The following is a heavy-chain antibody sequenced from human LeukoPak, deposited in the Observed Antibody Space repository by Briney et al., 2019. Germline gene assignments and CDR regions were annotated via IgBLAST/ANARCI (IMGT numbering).Heavy chain of an antibody. J-gene: IGHJ4*02. CDR1: GYTFTSYD. Sequence: GASVKVSCKASGYTFTSYDINWVRQATGQGLEWMGWMNPNSGNTGYAQKFQGRVTMTRNTSISTAYMELSSLRSEDTAVYYCARASRRGWLQLYYFDYWGQGTLVTASS. CDR3: ARASRRGWLQLYYFDY. V-gene: IGHV1-8*01. CDR2: MNPNSGNT. D-gene: IGHD5-24*01.